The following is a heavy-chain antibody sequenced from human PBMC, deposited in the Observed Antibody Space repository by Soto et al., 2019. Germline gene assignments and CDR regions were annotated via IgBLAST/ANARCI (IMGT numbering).Heavy chain of an antibody. CDR3: VRKYPGTRPFDY. V-gene: IGHV3-23*01. Sequence: GSLRLSCAASGFTFNSYAMNWVRQAPGKGLAWVSAIGTDGNTYYANSVKGRFTISRDNSRTTLYLQMNSLRVEDTALYYCVRKYPGTRPFDYWGQGTLVTVSS. CDR1: GFTFNSYA. CDR2: IGTDGNT. D-gene: IGHD2-2*01. J-gene: IGHJ4*01.